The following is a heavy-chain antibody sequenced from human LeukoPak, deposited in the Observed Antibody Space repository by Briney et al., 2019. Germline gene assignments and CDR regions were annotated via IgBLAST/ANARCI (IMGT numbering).Heavy chain of an antibody. CDR1: GGSISSSSYY. D-gene: IGHD4-17*01. V-gene: IGHV4-39*07. CDR2: IYYSGST. CDR3: ARESLYGDSPFDY. Sequence: AETLSLTCTVSGGSISSSSYYWGWIRQPPGKGLEWIGSIYYSGSTYYNPSLKSRVTISVDTSKNQFSLKLSSVTAADTAVYYCARESLYGDSPFDYWGQGTLVTVSS. J-gene: IGHJ4*02.